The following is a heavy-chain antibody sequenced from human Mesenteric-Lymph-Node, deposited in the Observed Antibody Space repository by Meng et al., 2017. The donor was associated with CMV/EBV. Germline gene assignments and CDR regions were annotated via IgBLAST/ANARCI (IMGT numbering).Heavy chain of an antibody. CDR3: ARDLTDFWSGCSDH. CDR2: MNPNSGNT. V-gene: IGHV1-8*03. D-gene: IGHD3-3*01. Sequence: ASVKVSCKASGYTFTSYDINWVRQAAGQGLEWMGWMNPNSGNTGYAQKFQGRVTITRNTSISTAYMELTSLKFDDTAVYYCARDLTDFWSGCSDHWGRGTLVTVSS. J-gene: IGHJ4*02. CDR1: GYTFTSYD.